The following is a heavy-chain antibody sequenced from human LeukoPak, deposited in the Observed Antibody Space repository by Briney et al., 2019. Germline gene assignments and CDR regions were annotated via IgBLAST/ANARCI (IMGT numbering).Heavy chain of an antibody. D-gene: IGHD5-12*01. CDR2: IKQGGTEK. Sequence: GGSLRLSCAASGFTFSRYWMSWVRQAPGKGLEWVANIKQGGTEKYSVDSVKGRFTISRDNAKNSLYLQMNSLRDEDTAVYYCARDVGGYGTKGSYSDYWGQGTLVTVSS. J-gene: IGHJ4*02. CDR1: GFTFSRYW. CDR3: ARDVGGYGTKGSYSDY. V-gene: IGHV3-7*01.